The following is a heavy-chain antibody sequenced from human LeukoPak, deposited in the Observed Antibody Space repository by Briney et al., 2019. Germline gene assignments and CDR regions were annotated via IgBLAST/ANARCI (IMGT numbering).Heavy chain of an antibody. V-gene: IGHV4-59*08. J-gene: IGHJ3*02. CDR2: MSYSGST. CDR3: ARHGGETIVAMILHAFDI. CDR1: GGSIRSYS. D-gene: IGHD5-12*01. Sequence: MPSETLSLTCTVSGGSIRSYSWSWIRQPPGKGLEWLGYMSYSGSTNYNPSLKSRVTTSVDTSKNQISLKLTSVTAADTAVYYCARHGGETIVAMILHAFDIWGQGTVVTVSS.